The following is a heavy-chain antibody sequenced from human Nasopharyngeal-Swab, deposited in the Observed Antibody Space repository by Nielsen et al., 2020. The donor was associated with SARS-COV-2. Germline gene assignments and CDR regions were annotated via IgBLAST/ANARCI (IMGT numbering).Heavy chain of an antibody. J-gene: IGHJ6*02. CDR1: GGSISGYY. D-gene: IGHD4-17*01. CDR3: AGESIATTVTPSGRFRNYQSCYYGIDV. V-gene: IGHV4-59*01. CDR2: IYYSGST. Sequence: AGSLSLSCTVSGGSISGYYWSWVRLPPGKGLEWIGYIYYSGSTKYNPSLKSRVTMSVDTSQNKFSLMVSSVTAADTAVYYCAGESIATTVTPSGRFRNYQSCYYGIDVWGQGTTVTVSS.